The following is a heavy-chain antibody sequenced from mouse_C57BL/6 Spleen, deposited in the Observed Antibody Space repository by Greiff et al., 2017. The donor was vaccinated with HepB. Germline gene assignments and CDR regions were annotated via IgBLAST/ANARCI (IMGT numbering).Heavy chain of an antibody. Sequence: VQLQQPGAELVKPGASVKMSCKASGYTFTSYWITWVKQRPGQGLEWIGDIYPGSGSTNYNEKFKSKATLTVDTSSSTAYMQLSSLTSEDSAVYYCARRPYYGSSCYAMDYWGQGTSVTVSS. D-gene: IGHD1-1*01. CDR2: IYPGSGST. CDR1: GYTFTSYW. CDR3: ARRPYYGSSCYAMDY. V-gene: IGHV1-55*01. J-gene: IGHJ4*01.